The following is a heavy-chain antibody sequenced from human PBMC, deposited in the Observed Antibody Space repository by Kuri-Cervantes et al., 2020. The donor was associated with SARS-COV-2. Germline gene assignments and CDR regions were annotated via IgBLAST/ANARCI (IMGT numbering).Heavy chain of an antibody. V-gene: IGHV3-23*01. CDR1: GFTFSSYA. CDR3: AKDKYYYDSSGAYYYYGMDV. J-gene: IGHJ6*02. D-gene: IGHD3-22*01. Sequence: GESLKISCAASGFTFSSYAMSWVRQAPGKGLEWVPAISGSGGSTYYADSVKGRFTISRDNSKNTLYLQMNSLRAEDTAVYYCAKDKYYYDSSGAYYYYGMDVWGQGTTVTVSS. CDR2: ISGSGGST.